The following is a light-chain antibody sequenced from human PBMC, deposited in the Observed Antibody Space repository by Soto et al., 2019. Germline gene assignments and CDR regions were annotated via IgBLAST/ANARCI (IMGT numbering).Light chain of an antibody. J-gene: IGKJ1*01. V-gene: IGKV3-15*01. CDR1: XXXXXN. CDR3: QQYNDWPLT. CDR2: GAF. Sequence: EIVMTQSPVXLXVSPXXXXXXXXXAXXXXXXNLAWYQQKPGQAPSLLIYGAFTRATGIPARFSGTGSGTEFTLTISSLQSEDFALYYCQQYNDWPLTFGQGTKVDI.